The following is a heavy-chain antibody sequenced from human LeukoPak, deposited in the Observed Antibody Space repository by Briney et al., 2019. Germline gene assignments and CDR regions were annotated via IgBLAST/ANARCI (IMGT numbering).Heavy chain of an antibody. CDR3: AKDIGYSYGYPDY. D-gene: IGHD5-18*01. CDR2: ISGSGGST. CDR1: GFTFSSYA. V-gene: IGHV3-23*01. J-gene: IGHJ4*02. Sequence: GGSLRLSCAASGFTFSSYAMSWVRQAPGKGLEWVSAISGSGGSTYYADSVKGRFTISRDNAKNSLYLQMNSLRAEDTALYYCAKDIGYSYGYPDYWGQGTLVTVSS.